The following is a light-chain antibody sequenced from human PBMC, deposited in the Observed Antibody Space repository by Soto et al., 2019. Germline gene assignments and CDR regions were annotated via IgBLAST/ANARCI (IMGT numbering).Light chain of an antibody. Sequence: AIQMTQSPASLSASVGDRVTITCRASQGIREDLGWYQVKPGKAPRLLIYTASNLQSGVPSRFSGSGSGTDFTLTINGLQPEFFVIYYCIQEYIYPFTSGGGTKV. CDR2: TAS. CDR3: IQEYIYPFT. V-gene: IGKV1-6*01. J-gene: IGKJ4*01. CDR1: QGIRED.